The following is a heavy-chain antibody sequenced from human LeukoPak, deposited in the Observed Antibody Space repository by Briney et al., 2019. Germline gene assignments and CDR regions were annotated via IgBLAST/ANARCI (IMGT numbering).Heavy chain of an antibody. CDR2: ISYDGSNK. CDR3: ARDNTPPTATRFDY. CDR1: GFTFSSYA. J-gene: IGHJ4*02. Sequence: GGSLRLSCAASGFTFSSYAMHWVRQAPGKGLEWVAVISYDGSNKYYADSVKGRFTISRDNSKNTLYLQMNSLRVEDTAVYYCARDNTPPTATRFDYWGQGTLVTVSS. V-gene: IGHV3-30*14. D-gene: IGHD5-18*01.